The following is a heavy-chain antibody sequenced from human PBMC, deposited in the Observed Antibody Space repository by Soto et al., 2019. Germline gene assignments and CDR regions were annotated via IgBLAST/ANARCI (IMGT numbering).Heavy chain of an antibody. J-gene: IGHJ6*02. D-gene: IGHD2-2*01. CDR1: GFTFSSYG. V-gene: IGHV3-33*01. Sequence: QVQLVESGGGVVQPGRSLRLSCAASGFTFSSYGMHWVRQAPGKGLEWVAVIWYDGSNKYYADSVKGRFTISRDNSKNTLYLKMNSLRAEDTAVYYCARDGRKYCISTSCYSNYYGMDVWGQGTTVTVSS. CDR3: ARDGRKYCISTSCYSNYYGMDV. CDR2: IWYDGSNK.